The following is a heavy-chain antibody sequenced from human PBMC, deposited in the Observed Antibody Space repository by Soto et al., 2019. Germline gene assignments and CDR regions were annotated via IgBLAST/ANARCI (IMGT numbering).Heavy chain of an antibody. CDR1: GYTFTSYW. Sequence: PGESLKISCKGSGYTFTSYWITWVRQMPGEGLEWMGRIDPSDSYTAYSPSFQGHVTISGDKSFTTAYLQWSSLKASDTAMYYCARHSIVSAGDTFDIWGQGTMVTVSS. CDR2: IDPSDSYT. V-gene: IGHV5-10-1*01. CDR3: ARHSIVSAGDTFDI. D-gene: IGHD6-13*01. J-gene: IGHJ3*02.